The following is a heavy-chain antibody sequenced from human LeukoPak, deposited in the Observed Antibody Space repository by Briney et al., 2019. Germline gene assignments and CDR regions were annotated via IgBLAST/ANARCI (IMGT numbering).Heavy chain of an antibody. CDR2: ISYDGSNK. CDR1: GFTFSSYG. D-gene: IGHD1-26*01. J-gene: IGHJ4*02. V-gene: IGHV3-30*18. Sequence: QPGRSLRLSCAASGFTFSSYGMHWVRQAPGKGLEWVAVISYDGSNKYYADSVKGRFTISRDNSKNTLYLQMNSLRAEDTAVYYCAKDAGATDYWGQGTLVTVSS. CDR3: AKDAGATDY.